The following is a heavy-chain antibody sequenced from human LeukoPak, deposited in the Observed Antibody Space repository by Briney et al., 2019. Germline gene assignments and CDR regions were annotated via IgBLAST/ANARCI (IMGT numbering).Heavy chain of an antibody. CDR1: GGSISNYY. CDR3: ARDAVTTNYCRVTACYPINWFDP. V-gene: IGHV4-4*07. J-gene: IGHJ5*02. D-gene: IGHD4-11*01. Sequence: SETLSLACTVSGGSISNYYWSWIRQPAGKGLEWIGRIYSSGSTRYNPSVKSGVAMSVDTSKNQVSLTLSSVTAADTAIYYCARDAVTTNYCRVTACYPINWFDPWGQGALVTVSS. CDR2: IYSSGST.